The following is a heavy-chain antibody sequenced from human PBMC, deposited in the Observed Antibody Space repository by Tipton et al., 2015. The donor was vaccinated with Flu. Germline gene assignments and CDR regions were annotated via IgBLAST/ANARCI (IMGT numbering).Heavy chain of an antibody. CDR1: GFSFSTYA. Sequence: SLRLSCAASGFSFSTYAMSWVRQSPGKGLEWVSTVGGGGLSTNYADSVKGRFTISRDNSKNTLYLQMNSLRAEDTAVYFCAKGQGGVSVIRGGGAVEYWGQGTPVTVPS. V-gene: IGHV3-23*01. CDR2: VGGGGLST. CDR3: AKGQGGVSVIRGGGAVEY. D-gene: IGHD2-21*01. J-gene: IGHJ4*02.